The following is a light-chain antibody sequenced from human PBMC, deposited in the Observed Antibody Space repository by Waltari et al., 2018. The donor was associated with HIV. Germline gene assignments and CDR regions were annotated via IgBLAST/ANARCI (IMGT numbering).Light chain of an antibody. Sequence: DIQMTQSPFFVSASVGDRVNVTFRASQAISSLLTWYQQRPGAAPKLLIYASSPLQSGVPTRFSGGRSGANFTLTISSLQPEDFATYFCQQADGLPWTFGQGTKVEMK. CDR2: ASS. CDR1: QAISSL. V-gene: IGKV1-12*01. J-gene: IGKJ1*01. CDR3: QQADGLPWT.